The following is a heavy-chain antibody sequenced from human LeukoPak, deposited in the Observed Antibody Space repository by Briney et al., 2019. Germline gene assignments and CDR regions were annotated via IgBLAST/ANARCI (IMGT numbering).Heavy chain of an antibody. CDR2: ISYSGST. D-gene: IGHD3-3*01. V-gene: IGHV4-59*01. CDR1: GGSSSTYY. CDR3: VRGGRVVKSLFGMDV. J-gene: IGHJ6*02. Sequence: SETLSLTCTVSGGSSSTYYWCWIRQCPGKGLEWIGYISYSGSTNYNPSLKSRVTISVDRPKNQFSLKLSSVTAADTAVYYCVRGGRVVKSLFGMDVWGQGTTVTVSS.